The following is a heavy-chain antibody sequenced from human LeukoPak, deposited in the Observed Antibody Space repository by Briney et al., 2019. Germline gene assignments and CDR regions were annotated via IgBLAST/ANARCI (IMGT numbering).Heavy chain of an antibody. Sequence: GGSLRLSCTASGFTFGDYAMSWFRQAPGKGLEWVGFIRSKAYGGTTEYAASVKGRFTISRDDSKSIAYLQMNSLKTEDTAVYYCTFYYDSSGYYLFDYWGQGTLVTVSS. CDR1: GFTFGDYA. D-gene: IGHD3-22*01. CDR2: IRSKAYGGTT. CDR3: TFYYDSSGYYLFDY. J-gene: IGHJ4*02. V-gene: IGHV3-49*03.